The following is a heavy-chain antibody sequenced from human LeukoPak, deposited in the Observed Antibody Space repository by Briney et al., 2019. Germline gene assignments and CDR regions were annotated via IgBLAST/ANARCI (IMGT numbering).Heavy chain of an antibody. CDR3: ARGSSSGWPPLYYFDD. CDR2: IYYSGST. CDR1: GGSINNYY. D-gene: IGHD6-19*01. J-gene: IGHJ4*02. Sequence: PETLSLTCTVSGGSINNYYWSWIRQPPGKGLEWIGYIYYSGSTNYNPSLKSRVTISVDTSKNQFSLKLSSVTAADTAVYHCARGSSSGWPPLYYFDDWGQGTLVTVSS. V-gene: IGHV4-59*01.